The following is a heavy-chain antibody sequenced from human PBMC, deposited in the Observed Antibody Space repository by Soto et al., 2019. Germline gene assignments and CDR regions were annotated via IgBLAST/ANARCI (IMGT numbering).Heavy chain of an antibody. CDR3: AKATTVTTVWFDP. CDR1: GFTFDDYA. Sequence: EVQLVESGGGLVQPGRSLRLSCAASGFTFDDYAMHWVRQAPGKGLEWVSGISWNSGSIGDADSVKGRFTISRDNAKKSLYLQMNSLRAEDTALYYCAKATTVTTVWFDPWGQGTLVTVSS. J-gene: IGHJ5*02. D-gene: IGHD4-17*01. V-gene: IGHV3-9*01. CDR2: ISWNSGSI.